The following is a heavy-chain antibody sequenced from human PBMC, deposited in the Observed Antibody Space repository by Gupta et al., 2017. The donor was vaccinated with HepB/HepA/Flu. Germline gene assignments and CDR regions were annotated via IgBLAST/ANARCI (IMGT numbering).Heavy chain of an antibody. Sequence: QLQLQESGPGLVKPSETLSLTCTVSGGSISSSSYYWGWIRQPPGKGLEWIGSIYYSGSTYYNPSLKSRVTISVDTSKNQFSLKLSSVTAADTAVYYCARLHGGGSYYWFDPWGQGTLVTVSS. CDR3: ARLHGGGSYYWFDP. CDR1: GGSISSSSYY. D-gene: IGHD1-26*01. V-gene: IGHV4-39*01. J-gene: IGHJ5*02. CDR2: IYYSGST.